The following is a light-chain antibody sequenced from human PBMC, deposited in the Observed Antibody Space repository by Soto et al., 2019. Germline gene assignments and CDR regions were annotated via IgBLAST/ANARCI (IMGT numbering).Light chain of an antibody. CDR1: QSVSSY. CDR2: DTS. Sequence: EIVLTQSPDTLSLSPGERVTLSCRASQSVSSYLAWYQQKPGQAPRLLIYDTSNRATGIPARFSGGGSGTDFTLTISSLEPEDFAVYYCQQRSRWPLTFGGGTKVEIK. V-gene: IGKV3-11*01. J-gene: IGKJ4*01. CDR3: QQRSRWPLT.